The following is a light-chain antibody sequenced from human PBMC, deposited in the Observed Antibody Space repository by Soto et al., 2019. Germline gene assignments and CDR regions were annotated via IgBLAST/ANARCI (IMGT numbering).Light chain of an antibody. CDR2: LTSDGIH. CDR3: QTWGTGFWL. J-gene: IGLJ3*02. V-gene: IGLV4-69*01. CDR1: SGHSTYD. Sequence: QSVLTQSPSASASLGASVKLTCTLSSGHSTYDIAWLQQQPEKGPRYLMKLTSDGIHFRGDGIPDRFSGSSSGAERYLTISSLQSEDEADYYCQTWGTGFWLFGGGTQLTVL.